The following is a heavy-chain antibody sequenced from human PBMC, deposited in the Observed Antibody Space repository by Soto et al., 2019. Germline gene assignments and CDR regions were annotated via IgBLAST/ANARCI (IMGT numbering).Heavy chain of an antibody. Sequence: QVQLVASGGGLVKPGGSLRLSCAASGFTFSDYDMSWNRQAPGKGLERVSDISSRGRTIYYADAVKGAFTISRDTAKNSLYMQMHRLRAEDTAVYYWARMAPPIGYWGQGTLVTVSS. J-gene: IGHJ4*02. CDR3: ARMAPPIGY. CDR2: ISSRGRTI. CDR1: GFTFSDYD. V-gene: IGHV3-11*01. D-gene: IGHD5-12*01.